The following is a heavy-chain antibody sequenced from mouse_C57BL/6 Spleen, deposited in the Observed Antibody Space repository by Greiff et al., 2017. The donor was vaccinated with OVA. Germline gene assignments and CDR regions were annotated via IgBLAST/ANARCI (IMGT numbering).Heavy chain of an antibody. CDR1: GYTFTDYE. D-gene: IGHD2-2*01. CDR2: IDPETGGT. Sequence: QVQLKQSGAELVRPGASVTLSCKASGYTFTDYEMHWVKQTPVHGLEWIGAIDPETGGTAYNQKFKGKAILTADKSSSTAYMELRSLTSEDSAVYYCLSFYYGYDLDYWGQGTTLTVSS. CDR3: LSFYYGYDLDY. J-gene: IGHJ2*01. V-gene: IGHV1-15*01.